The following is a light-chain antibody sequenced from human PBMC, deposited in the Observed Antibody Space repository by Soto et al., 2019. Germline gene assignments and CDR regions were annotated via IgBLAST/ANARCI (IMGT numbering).Light chain of an antibody. Sequence: EIVFTQSPGTLSLSPGERATLSCRASQSVSSSYLAWYQQKPGQAPRLLIYGASSRATGIPDRFSGSGSGTDFTLTISRLEPEHFAVYYCQQYGSSPRAFGPGTKVDIK. CDR2: GAS. CDR3: QQYGSSPRA. CDR1: QSVSSSY. J-gene: IGKJ3*01. V-gene: IGKV3-20*01.